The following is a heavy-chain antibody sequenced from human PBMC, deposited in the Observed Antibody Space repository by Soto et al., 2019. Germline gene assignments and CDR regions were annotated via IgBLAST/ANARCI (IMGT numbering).Heavy chain of an antibody. V-gene: IGHV4-59*01. Sequence: PSETLSLTCTVPGDSISSYYWSWIRQPPGKGMKWIGYIYYTGSTNYNPSLKSRVTLSVDTSKNQFSLKLTSVTAADTAVYYCARRGSGRNFDYWGQGTLVTVS. CDR2: IYYTGST. CDR1: GDSISSYY. D-gene: IGHD3-10*01. CDR3: ARRGSGRNFDY. J-gene: IGHJ4*02.